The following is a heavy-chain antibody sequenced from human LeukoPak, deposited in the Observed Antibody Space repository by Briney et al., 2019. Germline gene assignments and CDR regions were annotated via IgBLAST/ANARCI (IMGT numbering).Heavy chain of an antibody. CDR2: IYYSGST. D-gene: IGHD3-10*01. V-gene: IGHV4-39*01. CDR3: ARLDWFGGRFDY. Sequence: SETLSLTCTASGGSISSSSYYWGWIRQPPGKGLEWIGSIYYSGSTYYNPSLKSRVTISVDTSKNQFSLKLSSVTAADTAVYYCARLDWFGGRFDYWGQGTLVTVSS. CDR1: GGSISSSSYY. J-gene: IGHJ4*02.